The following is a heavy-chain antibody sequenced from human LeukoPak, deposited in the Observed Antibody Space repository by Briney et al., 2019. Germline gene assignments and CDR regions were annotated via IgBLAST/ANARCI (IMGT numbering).Heavy chain of an antibody. V-gene: IGHV3-23*01. J-gene: IGHJ4*02. CDR1: GFTFSNYA. CDR3: AKVPNSDYFDY. CDR2: ISGSGGST. D-gene: IGHD1-7*01. Sequence: PGGSLRLSCAASGFTFSNYAMSWVRQAPGKGLEWVSAISGSGGSTYYTDSVKGRFTISRDNSKNTLYLLMNSLRAEDTAIYYCAKVPNSDYFDYWGQGTLVTVSS.